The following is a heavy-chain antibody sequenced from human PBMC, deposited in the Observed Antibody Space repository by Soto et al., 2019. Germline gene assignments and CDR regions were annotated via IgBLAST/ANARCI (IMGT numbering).Heavy chain of an antibody. CDR2: INAGNGNT. CDR3: ARVGIQLWLQGQRGDAFDI. V-gene: IGHV1-3*01. D-gene: IGHD5-18*01. CDR1: GYTFTSYA. J-gene: IGHJ3*02. Sequence: ASVKVSCKASGYTFTSYAMHWVRQAPGQRLEWMGWINAGNGNTKYSQKFQGRVTITRDTSASTAYMELSSLRSEDTAVYYCARVGIQLWLQGQRGDAFDIWGQGTMVT.